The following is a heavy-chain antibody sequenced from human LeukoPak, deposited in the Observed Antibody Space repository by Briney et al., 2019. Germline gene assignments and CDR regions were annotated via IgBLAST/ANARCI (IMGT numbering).Heavy chain of an antibody. V-gene: IGHV3-23*01. J-gene: IGHJ4*02. Sequence: GGSLRLSCAASGFAFKDSAMTWVRQAPGKGLEWVSLISASGANTYSTDSVKGRFTVSRDDSKNTLYLQMNSLRAEDTALYYCAKDVNSSGYYLGFDYWGQGTLVTVSS. CDR1: GFAFKDSA. D-gene: IGHD3-22*01. CDR2: ISASGANT. CDR3: AKDVNSSGYYLGFDY.